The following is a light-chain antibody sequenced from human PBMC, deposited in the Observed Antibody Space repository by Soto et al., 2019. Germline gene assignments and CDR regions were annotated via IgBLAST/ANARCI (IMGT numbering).Light chain of an antibody. J-gene: IGLJ2*01. CDR2: EGS. V-gene: IGLV2-23*01. Sequence: QSVLTQPASVSGSPGQSITISCTGNSSDVGSYNLVSWYQQHPGKAPKLMIYEGSKRPSGVSNRLSGSKSGNTAALTISGLQAEDEAGYCCCSYAGSSTSVVFGGGTKLTVL. CDR1: SSDVGSYNL. CDR3: CSYAGSSTSVV.